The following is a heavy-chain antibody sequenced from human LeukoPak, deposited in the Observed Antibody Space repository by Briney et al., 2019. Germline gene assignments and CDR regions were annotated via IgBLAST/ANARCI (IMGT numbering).Heavy chain of an antibody. CDR1: GFTFSSYA. CDR2: ISSSGGST. V-gene: IGHV3-23*01. J-gene: IGHJ4*02. CDR3: AKGTTTGYYYDSSGYYYFDY. D-gene: IGHD3-22*01. Sequence: GGSLRLSCAASGFTFSSYAMTWVRQAPGKGLEWVSTISSSGGSTYYADSVKGRFTISRDNSKNTLYLQMNSLRADDTAVYYCAKGTTTGYYYDSSGYYYFDYWGQGTLVTVSS.